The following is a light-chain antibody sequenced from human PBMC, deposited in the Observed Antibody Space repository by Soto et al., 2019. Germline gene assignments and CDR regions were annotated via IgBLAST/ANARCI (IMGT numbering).Light chain of an antibody. CDR1: SSDVGGYND. CDR3: SSYAGSNNFVV. CDR2: EVS. V-gene: IGLV2-8*01. Sequence: QSVLTQPPSASGSPGQSVTISCTGTSSDVGGYNDVSWYQQHPGKAPKLMIYEVSKRPSGVPDRFSGSKSGNTASLTVSGLQAEDEADYYCSSYAGSNNFVVFGTGTKLTVL. J-gene: IGLJ1*01.